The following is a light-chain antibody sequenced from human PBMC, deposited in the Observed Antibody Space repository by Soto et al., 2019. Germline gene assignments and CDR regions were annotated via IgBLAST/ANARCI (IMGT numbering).Light chain of an antibody. J-gene: IGKJ4*01. CDR3: QQYASSPLT. CDR2: GAS. CDR1: QSVGRNY. V-gene: IGKV3-20*01. Sequence: EIVLTQSPGTLSLSPGERATLSCRASQSVGRNYLAWYQQKPGQAPRLLIYGASSRATGIPDRFSGSGSGTDFTLTFSRLEPEDFAVYYCQQYASSPLTFGRGTRVEIK.